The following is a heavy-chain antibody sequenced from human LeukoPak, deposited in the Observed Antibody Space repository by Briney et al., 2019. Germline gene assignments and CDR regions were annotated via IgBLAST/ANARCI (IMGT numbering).Heavy chain of an antibody. J-gene: IGHJ4*02. Sequence: SLKVSCTAPGFTFTSSTMQWVRQARRQRPEFIGWIVVGSGTTNYAHKCQERATITRVMSTRTAYMELSSLTCEDTVVYYCAACSVASGWCYLDYWGQGTLVTVAS. D-gene: IGHD6-19*01. CDR3: AACSVASGWCYLDY. CDR2: IVVGSGTT. V-gene: IGHV1-58*02. CDR1: GFTFTSST.